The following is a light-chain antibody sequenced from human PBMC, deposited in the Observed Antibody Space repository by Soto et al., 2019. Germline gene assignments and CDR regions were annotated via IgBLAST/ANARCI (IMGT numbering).Light chain of an antibody. V-gene: IGLV2-23*01. J-gene: IGLJ2*01. Sequence: QSALTQPASVSGSPGQSITFSCSLSSSDGRNFNLVSWYQHHPGKAPKVIIYEATRRPSGVSDRFSGSKSGNTASLTISGLQTEDEATYYCCSYVGATTHVEFGGGTQLTVL. CDR3: CSYVGATTHVE. CDR2: EAT. CDR1: SSDGRNFNL.